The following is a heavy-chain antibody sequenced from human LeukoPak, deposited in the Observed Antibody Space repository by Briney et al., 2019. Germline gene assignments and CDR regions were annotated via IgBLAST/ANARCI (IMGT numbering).Heavy chain of an antibody. J-gene: IGHJ4*02. V-gene: IGHV1-18*01. Sequence: ASVKVSCKASGYTFTSYGISWVRQAPGQGLEWMGWISAYNGNTNYAQKLQSRVTMTTDTSTSTAYMELRSLRSDDTAVYYCARDRAVAGHTRNDYWGQGTLVTVSS. CDR2: ISAYNGNT. CDR3: ARDRAVAGHTRNDY. D-gene: IGHD6-19*01. CDR1: GYTFTSYG.